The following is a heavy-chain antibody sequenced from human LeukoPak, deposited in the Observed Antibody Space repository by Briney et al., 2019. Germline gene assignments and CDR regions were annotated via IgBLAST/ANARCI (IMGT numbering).Heavy chain of an antibody. D-gene: IGHD6-19*01. CDR1: GFSFSTSW. J-gene: IGHJ4*02. V-gene: IGHV3-7*01. CDR3: ARLSTSVAGGDH. CDR2: IKKDGSEE. Sequence: GGSLKLSCTASGFSFSTSWMSWVRQTPGKGLEWVANIKKDGSEEYYVDSVKTRFTISRDNAKNSLYLQLNSLIVEDTAVYYCARLSTSVAGGDHWGQGTLVTVSS.